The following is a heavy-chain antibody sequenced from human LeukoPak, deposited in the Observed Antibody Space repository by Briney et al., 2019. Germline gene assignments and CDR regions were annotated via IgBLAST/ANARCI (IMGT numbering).Heavy chain of an antibody. D-gene: IGHD4-11*01. J-gene: IGHJ3*02. Sequence: GGSLRLSCAASGFTFSNSWMSWVRQAPGKGLEWVSVIYSGGSTYYADSVKGRFTISRDNSKNTLYLQMNSLRAEDTAVYYCARDTGDAFDIWGQGTMVTVSS. V-gene: IGHV3-53*01. CDR2: IYSGGST. CDR1: GFTFSNSW. CDR3: ARDTGDAFDI.